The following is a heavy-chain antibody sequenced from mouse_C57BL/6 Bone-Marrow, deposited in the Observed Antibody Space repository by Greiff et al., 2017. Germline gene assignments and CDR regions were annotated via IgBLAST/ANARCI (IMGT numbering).Heavy chain of an antibody. Sequence: VQLQQPGAELVMPGASVKLSCKASGYTFTSYWMHWVKQRPGQGLEWIGEIDPSDSYTNYNQKFKGKSTLTVDKSSSTAYMHLSSLTSEDSAVYYCARGRRGDYWGQGTTLTVSS. J-gene: IGHJ2*01. CDR3: ARGRRGDY. D-gene: IGHD2-12*01. CDR2: IDPSDSYT. CDR1: GYTFTSYW. V-gene: IGHV1-69*01.